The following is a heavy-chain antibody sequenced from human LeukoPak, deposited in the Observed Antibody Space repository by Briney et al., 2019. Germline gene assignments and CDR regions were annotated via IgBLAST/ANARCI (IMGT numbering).Heavy chain of an antibody. J-gene: IGHJ4*02. CDR3: AKWAGSGVQTTTYFGPFDF. D-gene: IGHD1-1*01. CDR1: GFTFSSYA. V-gene: IGHV3-23*01. CDR2: ISGSGGST. Sequence: PGGSLRLSCAASGFTFSSYAMSWVRQAPGKGLEWVSAISGSGGSTYYADSVKGRFTISRDNSKNTLFLQMNSLRVEDTAVYYCAKWAGSGVQTTTYFGPFDFWGQGTLVTVSS.